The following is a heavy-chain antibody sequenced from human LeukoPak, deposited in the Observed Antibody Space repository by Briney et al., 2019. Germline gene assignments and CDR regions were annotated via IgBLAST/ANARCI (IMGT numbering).Heavy chain of an antibody. V-gene: IGHV3-7*01. Sequence: GGSLRLSCAASGFTFSSYWMSWVRQAPGKGLEWVANIKQDGSEKYYVDSVKGRFTISRDNAKNSLYLQMNSLRAEDTAVYYCARDGIRGHGAFDIWGQGTMVTVSS. J-gene: IGHJ3*02. CDR3: ARDGIRGHGAFDI. CDR1: GFTFSSYW. CDR2: IKQDGSEK. D-gene: IGHD1-26*01.